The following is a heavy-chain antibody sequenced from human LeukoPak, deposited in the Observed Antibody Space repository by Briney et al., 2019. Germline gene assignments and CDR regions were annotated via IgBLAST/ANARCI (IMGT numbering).Heavy chain of an antibody. J-gene: IGHJ4*02. D-gene: IGHD3-3*01. CDR1: GYTFTSYG. V-gene: IGHV1-18*01. Sequence: ASVKVSCKASGYTFTSYGISWVRQAPGQGLEWMGWTSAYNGNTNYAQKLQGRVTMTTDTSTSTAYMELRSLRSDDTAVYYCARDGITIFGVVIPNFDYWGQGTLVTVSS. CDR3: ARDGITIFGVVIPNFDY. CDR2: TSAYNGNT.